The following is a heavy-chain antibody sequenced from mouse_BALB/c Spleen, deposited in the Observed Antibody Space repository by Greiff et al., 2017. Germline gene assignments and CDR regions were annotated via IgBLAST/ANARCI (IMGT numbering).Heavy chain of an antibody. CDR2: INSNGGST. CDR1: GFTFSSYG. J-gene: IGHJ2*01. V-gene: IGHV5-6-3*01. Sequence: DVKLVESGGGLVQPGGSLKLSCAASGFTFSSYGMSWVRQTPDKRLELVATINSNGGSTYYPDSVKGRFTISRDNAKNTLYLQMSSLKSEDTAMYYCARVRYYGSSYYVDDWGQGTTLTVSS. D-gene: IGHD1-1*01. CDR3: ARVRYYGSSYYVDD.